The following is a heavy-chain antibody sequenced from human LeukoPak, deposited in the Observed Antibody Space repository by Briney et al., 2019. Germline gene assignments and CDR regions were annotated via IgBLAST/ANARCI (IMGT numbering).Heavy chain of an antibody. CDR1: GFTFSSYW. V-gene: IGHV3-7*01. CDR3: ARGGRQVTIFGVVINRFDY. Sequence: GGSLRLSCAASGFTFSSYWMSWVRQAPGKGLEWVANIRQDGSEKYYVDSVKGRFTISRDNAKNSLYLQMSSLRAEDTAVYYCARGGRQVTIFGVVINRFDYWGQGTLVTVSS. J-gene: IGHJ4*02. CDR2: IRQDGSEK. D-gene: IGHD3-3*01.